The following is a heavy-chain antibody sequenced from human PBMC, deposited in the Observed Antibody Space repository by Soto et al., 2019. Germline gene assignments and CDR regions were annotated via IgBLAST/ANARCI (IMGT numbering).Heavy chain of an antibody. D-gene: IGHD3-3*01. CDR1: GFTFSSYG. Sequence: PGGSLRLSCAASGFTFSSYGMHWVRQAPGKGLEWVAVIWYDGSNKYYADSVKGRFTISRDNSKNTLYLQMNSLRAEDTAVYYCARDFGLNDFWSGSLKPRYYYYGMDVWGQGTTVTVSS. V-gene: IGHV3-33*01. J-gene: IGHJ6*02. CDR2: IWYDGSNK. CDR3: ARDFGLNDFWSGSLKPRYYYYGMDV.